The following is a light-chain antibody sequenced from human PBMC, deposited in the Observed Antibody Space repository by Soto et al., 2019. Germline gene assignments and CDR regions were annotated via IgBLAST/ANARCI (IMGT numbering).Light chain of an antibody. CDR1: RSNIGSNA. V-gene: IGLV1-44*01. Sequence: QSVLTQPPSASGTPGQTVTISCSGSRSNIGSNAVNWYQQIPGTAPKLLIYNNNQRPSGVPDRFSGSKSGTSASLAISGLQSEDEADYYCAAWDDSLNGWVFGGGTQLTVL. CDR2: NNN. CDR3: AAWDDSLNGWV. J-gene: IGLJ3*02.